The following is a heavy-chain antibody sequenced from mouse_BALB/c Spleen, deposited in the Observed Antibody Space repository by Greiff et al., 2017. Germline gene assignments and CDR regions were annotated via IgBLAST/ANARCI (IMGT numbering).Heavy chain of an antibody. CDR2: ISDGGSYT. J-gene: IGHJ3*01. D-gene: IGHD1-1*01. V-gene: IGHV5-4*02. CDR3: ARGGGSSPAWFAY. Sequence: EVKLEESGGGLVKPGGSLKLSCAASGFTFSDYYMYWVRQTPEKRLEWVATISDGGSYTYYPDSVKGRFTISRDNAKNNLYLQMSSLKSEDTAMYYCARGGGSSPAWFAYWGQGTLVTVSA. CDR1: GFTFSDYY.